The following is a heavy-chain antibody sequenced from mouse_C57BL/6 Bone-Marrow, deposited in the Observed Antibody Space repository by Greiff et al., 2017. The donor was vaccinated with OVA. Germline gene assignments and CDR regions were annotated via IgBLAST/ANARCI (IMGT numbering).Heavy chain of an antibody. V-gene: IGHV1-19*01. J-gene: IGHJ2*01. D-gene: IGHD2-3*01. Sequence: EVQLQQSGPVLVKPGASVKMSCKASGSTFTDYYMNGVKQSHGKSLEWIGVINPYNGGTSYNKKFKGKATLTVDKSSSTAYMELNSLTSEDSAVYYCAREAGWLLYFDYWGQGTTLTVSS. CDR3: AREAGWLLYFDY. CDR2: INPYNGGT. CDR1: GSTFTDYY.